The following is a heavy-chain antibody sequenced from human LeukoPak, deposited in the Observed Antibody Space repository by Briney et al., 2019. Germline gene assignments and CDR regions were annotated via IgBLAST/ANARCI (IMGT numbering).Heavy chain of an antibody. CDR2: ISYDGSNK. Sequence: PGGSLRLSCAASGFTFSSYGMHWVRQAPGKGLEWVAVISYDGSNKYYADSVKGRFTISRDNSKNTLYLQMNSLRAEDTAVYYCARDNSDFWSGYGAFDIWGQGTMVTVSS. CDR1: GFTFSSYG. D-gene: IGHD3-3*01. CDR3: ARDNSDFWSGYGAFDI. J-gene: IGHJ3*02. V-gene: IGHV3-30*03.